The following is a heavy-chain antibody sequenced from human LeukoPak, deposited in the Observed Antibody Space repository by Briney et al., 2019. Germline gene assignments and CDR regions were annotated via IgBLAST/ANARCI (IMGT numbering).Heavy chain of an antibody. Sequence: ASVKVSCKASGYTFTSYYMHWVRQAPRQGLEWMGIINPSGGSTSYAQKFQGRVTMTRDTSTSTVYMELSSLRSEDTAVYYCAREEVYCSGGSCPPRYEYFQHWGQGTLVTVSS. D-gene: IGHD2-15*01. J-gene: IGHJ1*01. V-gene: IGHV1-46*01. CDR3: AREEVYCSGGSCPPRYEYFQH. CDR2: INPSGGST. CDR1: GYTFTSYY.